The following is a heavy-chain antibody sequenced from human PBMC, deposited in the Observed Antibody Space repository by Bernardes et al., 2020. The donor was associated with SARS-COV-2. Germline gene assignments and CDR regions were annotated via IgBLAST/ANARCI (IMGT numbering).Heavy chain of an antibody. Sequence: GGSLRLSCAASGFTFSSYGMHWVRQAPGKGLEWVAVIWYDGSNKYYADSVKGRFTISRDNSKNTLYLQMNSLRAEDTAVYYCARVYRARAVTTGAGDDAFDIWGQGTMVTVSS. D-gene: IGHD4-17*01. CDR1: GFTFSSYG. CDR3: ARVYRARAVTTGAGDDAFDI. CDR2: IWYDGSNK. V-gene: IGHV3-33*01. J-gene: IGHJ3*02.